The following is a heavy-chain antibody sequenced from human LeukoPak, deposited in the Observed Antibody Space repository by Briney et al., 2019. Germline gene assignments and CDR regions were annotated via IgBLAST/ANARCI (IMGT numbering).Heavy chain of an antibody. CDR2: VYSSGGI. D-gene: IGHD2-15*01. V-gene: IGHV4-59*08. CDR3: ARHLGCTGGTCYRHFDP. CDR1: GGSISGYY. J-gene: IGHJ5*02. Sequence: SETLSLTCTVSGGSISGYYWSWIRQSPGKGLEWIGYVYSSGGINYNPSLKSRVSISVDMSKNQLSLELNSVTTADTAMYYCARHLGCTGGTCYRHFDPWGQGTLVTVSS.